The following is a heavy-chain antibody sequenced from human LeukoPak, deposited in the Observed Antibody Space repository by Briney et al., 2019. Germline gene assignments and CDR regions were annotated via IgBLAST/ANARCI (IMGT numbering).Heavy chain of an antibody. D-gene: IGHD5-12*01. CDR3: ARGIIYSGYDWGPGY. CDR2: MNPNSGNT. V-gene: IGHV1-8*01. CDR1: GYTFTSYD. Sequence: ASVKVPCKASGYTFTSYDINWVRQATGQGLEWMGWMNPNSGNTGYAQKFQGRVTMTRNTSISTAYMELSSLRSEDTAVYYCARGIIYSGYDWGPGYWGQGTLVTVSS. J-gene: IGHJ4*02.